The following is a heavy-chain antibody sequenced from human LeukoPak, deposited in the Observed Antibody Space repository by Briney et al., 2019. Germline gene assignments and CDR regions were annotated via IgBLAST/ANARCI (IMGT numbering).Heavy chain of an antibody. CDR1: GGSINSGDYY. V-gene: IGHV4-30-4*02. CDR3: ARAGQQQLVRRYYYYGMDV. CDR2: IYHSGST. D-gene: IGHD6-13*01. Sequence: SETLSLTCTVSGGSINSGDYYWSWIRQPPGKGLEWIGYIYHSGSTYYNPSLKSRVTISVDTSKNQFSLKLSSVTAADTAVYYCARAGQQQLVRRYYYYGMDVWGKGTTVTVSS. J-gene: IGHJ6*04.